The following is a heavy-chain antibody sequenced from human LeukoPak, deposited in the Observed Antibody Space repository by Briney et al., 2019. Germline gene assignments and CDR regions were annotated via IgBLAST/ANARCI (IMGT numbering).Heavy chain of an antibody. CDR1: GGSISSYY. CDR2: IYYSGST. D-gene: IGHD6-13*01. CDR3: ARGVGSSSWYLVSYYYYMDV. J-gene: IGHJ6*03. V-gene: IGHV4-59*01. Sequence: SETLSLTCTVSGGSISSYYWSWIRQPPGKGLEWIGYIYYSGSTNYNPSLKSRVTISVDTSKNQFSLKLSSVTAADTAVYYCARGVGSSSWYLVSYYYYMDVWGKGTTVTVSS.